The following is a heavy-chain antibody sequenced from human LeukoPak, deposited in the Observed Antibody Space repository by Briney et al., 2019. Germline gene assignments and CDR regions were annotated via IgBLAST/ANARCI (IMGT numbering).Heavy chain of an antibody. J-gene: IGHJ4*02. CDR3: ARGRLVYLDIRSPPTYYFDY. CDR2: IYYSGST. D-gene: IGHD5/OR15-5a*01. Sequence: PSETLSLTCTVSGGSISSYYWSWIRQPPGKGLEWIGYIYYSGSTNYNPSLTSRVTISVDTSKNQFSLKLSSVAAADTAVYYCARGRLVYLDIRSPPTYYFDYRGQGTLVTVSS. CDR1: GGSISSYY. V-gene: IGHV4-59*01.